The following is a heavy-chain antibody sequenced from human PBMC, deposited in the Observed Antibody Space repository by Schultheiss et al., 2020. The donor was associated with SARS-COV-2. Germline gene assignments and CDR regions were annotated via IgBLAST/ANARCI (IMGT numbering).Heavy chain of an antibody. CDR2: IYYSGST. CDR1: GGSISSYY. V-gene: IGHV4-59*01. J-gene: IGHJ4*02. Sequence: SETLSLTCTVSGGSISSYYWSWIRQPPGKGLEWIGYIYYSGSTYYNPSLKSRVTISVDTSKNQFSLKLSSVTAADTAVYYCASLMSVGATSGDYWGQGTLVTVSS. CDR3: ASLMSVGATSGDY. D-gene: IGHD1-26*01.